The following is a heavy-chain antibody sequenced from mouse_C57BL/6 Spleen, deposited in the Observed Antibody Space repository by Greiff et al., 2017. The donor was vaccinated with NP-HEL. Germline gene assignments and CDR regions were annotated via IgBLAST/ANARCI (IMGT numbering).Heavy chain of an antibody. D-gene: IGHD1-1*01. CDR1: GYTFTDYE. J-gene: IGHJ3*01. CDR2: IDPETGGT. V-gene: IGHV1-15*01. Sequence: VQLQQSGAELVRPGASVTLSCKASGYTFTDYEMHWVKQTPVHGLEWIGAIDPETGGTAYNQKFKGKAILTADKSSSTAYMELRSLTSEDSAVYYCTRLDGSSSFAYWGQGTLVTVSA. CDR3: TRLDGSSSFAY.